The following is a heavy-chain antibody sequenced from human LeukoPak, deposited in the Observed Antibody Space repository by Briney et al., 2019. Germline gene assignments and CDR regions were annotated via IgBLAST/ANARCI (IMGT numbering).Heavy chain of an antibody. CDR2: INPNSGGT. CDR1: GYTFTGYY. D-gene: IGHD2-8*01. J-gene: IGHJ4*02. CDR3: ARAYCTNGVCYGIRFDY. Sequence: ASVKVSCEASGYTFTGYYMHWVRQAPGQGLEWMGWINPNSGGTNYAQKFQGRVTMTRDTSISTAYMELSRLRSDDTAVYYCARAYCTNGVCYGIRFDYWGQGTLVTVSS. V-gene: IGHV1-2*02.